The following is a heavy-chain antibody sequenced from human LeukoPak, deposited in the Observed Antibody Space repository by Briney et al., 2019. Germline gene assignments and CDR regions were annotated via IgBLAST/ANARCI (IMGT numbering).Heavy chain of an antibody. Sequence: GGSLRLSCAASGFTFSSYEMNWVRQAPGKGLEWVSYISSSGSTIYYADSVKGRFTISRDNAKNSLYLQMNSLRAEDTAVYYCARDSAGTTYYYYGMDVWGQGTTVTVSS. CDR2: ISSSGSTI. CDR1: GFTFSSYE. J-gene: IGHJ6*02. V-gene: IGHV3-48*03. D-gene: IGHD1-7*01. CDR3: ARDSAGTTYYYYGMDV.